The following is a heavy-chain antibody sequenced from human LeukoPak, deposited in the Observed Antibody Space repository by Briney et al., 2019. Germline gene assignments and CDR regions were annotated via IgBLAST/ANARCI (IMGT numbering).Heavy chain of an antibody. V-gene: IGHV4-59*01. CDR3: AHSKRGGGYYINAFAV. CDR2: IYYSGGT. D-gene: IGHD1-26*01. Sequence: PSETLSLTCTVSGGSISSYYWSWIRQPPGKGLECIGYIYYSGGTNYNPSLKSRVTISVDTSKNQLSLRLSSVTAADTAVYFCAHSKRGGGYYINAFAVWGQGALVTISS. J-gene: IGHJ3*01. CDR1: GGSISSYY.